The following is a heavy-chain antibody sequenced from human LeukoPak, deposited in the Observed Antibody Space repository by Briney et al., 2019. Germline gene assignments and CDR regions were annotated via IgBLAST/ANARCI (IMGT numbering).Heavy chain of an antibody. J-gene: IGHJ6*02. Sequence: TSETLSLTCIVSGGSISSSIYYWAWVRQPPGKGLEWIVSIYHSGSTYYNPSLKSLVTISVDTSKNQFSLKLSSLTAADTAVYYCARVGSVHSFGYYYYGMDVWGQGTPVTVSS. D-gene: IGHD3-10*01. CDR2: IYHSGST. CDR1: GGSISSSIYY. V-gene: IGHV4-39*07. CDR3: ARVGSVHSFGYYYYGMDV.